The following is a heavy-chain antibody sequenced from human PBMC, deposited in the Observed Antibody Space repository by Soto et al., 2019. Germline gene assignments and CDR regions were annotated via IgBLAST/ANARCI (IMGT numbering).Heavy chain of an antibody. CDR1: EFSFSSYA. V-gene: IGHV3-23*01. J-gene: IGHJ4*02. CDR2: ISATGTTT. D-gene: IGHD6-13*01. CDR3: ATYSSTFDY. Sequence: EVQLMESGGGLVQPGGSLRLSCAASEFSFSSYALNWVRQAPGKGLEWVSAISATGTTTYYADSVKGRFTISRDNSKRTLFLPMDSLSPEDTAVYYCATYSSTFDYWGQGTLVTVSS.